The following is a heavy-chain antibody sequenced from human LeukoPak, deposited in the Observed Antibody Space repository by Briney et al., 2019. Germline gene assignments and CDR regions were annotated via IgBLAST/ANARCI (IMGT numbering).Heavy chain of an antibody. V-gene: IGHV3-23*01. CDR1: GLTFSNYA. Sequence: GGSLRLSCAASGLTFSNYAMSWVRQAPGKGLEWVSGISDSGGSTYYADSVKGRFTISRDNSKNTLYLQMNSLRAEDTAVYYCAKAQVVTKDYGMDVWGQGTTVTVSS. CDR3: AKAQVVTKDYGMDV. D-gene: IGHD3-22*01. J-gene: IGHJ6*02. CDR2: ISDSGGST.